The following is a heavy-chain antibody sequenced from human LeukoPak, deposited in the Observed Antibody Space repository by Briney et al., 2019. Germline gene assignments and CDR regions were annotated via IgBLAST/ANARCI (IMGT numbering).Heavy chain of an antibody. V-gene: IGHV1-69*04. CDR2: IIPILGIA. Sequence: SVKVSCKASGYTFTGYYMHWVRQAPGQGLEWMGRIIPILGIANYAQKFQGRVTITADKSTSTAYMELSSLRSEDTAVYYCASEEGAIAAAGTVYIWFDPWGQGTLVTVSS. D-gene: IGHD6-13*01. CDR1: GYTFTGYY. CDR3: ASEEGAIAAAGTVYIWFDP. J-gene: IGHJ5*02.